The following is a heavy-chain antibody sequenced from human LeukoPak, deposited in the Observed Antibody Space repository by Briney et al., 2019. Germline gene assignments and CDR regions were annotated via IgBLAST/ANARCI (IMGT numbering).Heavy chain of an antibody. V-gene: IGHV4-39*01. CDR1: GGSISSSSYY. Sequence: SETLSLTCTVSGGSISSSSYYWGWVRQPPGKGLEWIGSIYYSGSTYYNPSLKSRVTISVDTSKNQFSLKLSSVTAADTAVYYCARSGGDLLRRRAIDYWGQGTLVTVSS. J-gene: IGHJ4*02. D-gene: IGHD3-10*01. CDR3: ARSGGDLLRRRAIDY. CDR2: IYYSGST.